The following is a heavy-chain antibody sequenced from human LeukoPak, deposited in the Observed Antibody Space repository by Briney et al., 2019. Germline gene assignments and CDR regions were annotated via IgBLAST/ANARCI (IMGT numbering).Heavy chain of an antibody. J-gene: IGHJ6*03. CDR1: GFPFSNYW. V-gene: IGHV3-7*01. D-gene: IGHD3-3*01. CDR2: IKQDGGEK. CDR3: AKTSLSDASGHYYYMDV. Sequence: GGSLRLSCAASGFPFSNYWMSWVRQAPGKGLEWVANIKQDGGEKYYVDSVKGRFTTSRDNGKNSLYLQMNSLRAEDTAVYYCAKTSLSDASGHYYYMDVWGKGTTVTVSS.